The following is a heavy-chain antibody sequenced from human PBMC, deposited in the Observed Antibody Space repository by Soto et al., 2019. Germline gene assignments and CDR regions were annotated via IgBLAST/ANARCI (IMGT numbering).Heavy chain of an antibody. D-gene: IGHD3-9*01. CDR1: GFTFNTYA. V-gene: IGHV3-30*03. Sequence: QPGGSLRLSCAASGFTFNTYAMHWVRQAPGKGLEWVAVISSDGSNRFYADSLRGRFTISRDNSKNTLFLQMSGLRAEDTAVYYCATDRVPSTILRYFDWLFDNWGQGTLVTVSS. CDR2: ISSDGSNR. CDR3: ATDRVPSTILRYFDWLFDN. J-gene: IGHJ5*02.